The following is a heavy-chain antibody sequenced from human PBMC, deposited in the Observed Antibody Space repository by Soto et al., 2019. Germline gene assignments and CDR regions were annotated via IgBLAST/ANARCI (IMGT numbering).Heavy chain of an antibody. J-gene: IGHJ6*02. CDR2: IYPDDSDR. CDR3: ARQGSTGGAYFYGMDV. Sequence: GESLKISCQGSGCSFVNYWIAWVRQMPGKGLELMGIIYPDDSDRRYSPSFQGQVTVSVDKSINTAYLQWSSLRASDTAVYYCARQGSTGGAYFYGMDVWGPGTTVTVSS. D-gene: IGHD3-16*01. V-gene: IGHV5-51*01. CDR1: GCSFVNYW.